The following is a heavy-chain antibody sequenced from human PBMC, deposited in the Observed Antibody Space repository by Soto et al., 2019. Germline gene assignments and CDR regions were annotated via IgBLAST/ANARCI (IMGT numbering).Heavy chain of an antibody. CDR1: GFTFISYG. CDR2: ISFDGSNT. D-gene: IGHD6-19*01. Sequence: GGSLRLSCAASGFTFISYGMHWVRQAPGKGLEWVALISFDGSNTYYADSVKGRFTISRDNSQNTLYLQMHSLRAEDTSLYYCGAGQFFSDYWGQGA. V-gene: IGHV3-30*03. J-gene: IGHJ4*02. CDR3: GAGQFFSDY.